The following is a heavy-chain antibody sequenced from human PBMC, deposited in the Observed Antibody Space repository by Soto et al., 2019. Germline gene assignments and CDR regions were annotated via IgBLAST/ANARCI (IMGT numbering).Heavy chain of an antibody. CDR1: GGSFSCYY. J-gene: IGHJ6*02. V-gene: IGHV4-34*01. CDR2: INHSGST. CDR3: EMGKRGTTRDHYYGMDV. Sequence: SETLALSCAVYGGSFSCYYWSWIRQPPGKGLEWIGEINHSGSTNYNPSLKSRVTISVDTSKNQFSLKLSSVTAADTAVYYCEMGKRGTTRDHYYGMDVWGQCTTVTVSS. D-gene: IGHD1-26*01.